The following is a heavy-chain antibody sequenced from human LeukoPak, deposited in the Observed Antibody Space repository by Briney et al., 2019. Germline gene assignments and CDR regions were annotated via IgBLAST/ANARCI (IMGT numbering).Heavy chain of an antibody. J-gene: IGHJ6*03. CDR3: ARKWIGSSRYQNMDV. CDR1: GFTFRSYA. V-gene: IGHV3-23*01. CDR2: IIIDGGRT. D-gene: IGHD6-25*01. Sequence: GSLLLSCAASGFTFRSYAMSWGRRAPGRGPEWVSTIIIDGGRTYYSDSVKGRLTVFSDTYTNTLYLQMNSLRTEDTGGYYCARKWIGSSRYQNMDVWGKGTTVTVSS.